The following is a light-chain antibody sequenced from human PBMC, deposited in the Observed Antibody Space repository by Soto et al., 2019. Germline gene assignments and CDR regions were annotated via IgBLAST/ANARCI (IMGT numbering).Light chain of an antibody. CDR2: KAS. CDR3: QHYGSYSET. J-gene: IGKJ1*01. Sequence: DIQMTQSPSTLSGSVGDRVTITCRASQTISSWLAWYQQKPGKAPKLLIYKASTLERGVPSRFSGSGSGTEFTLTISSLQPEDFATYYCQHYGSYSETFGQGTKVEL. CDR1: QTISSW. V-gene: IGKV1-5*03.